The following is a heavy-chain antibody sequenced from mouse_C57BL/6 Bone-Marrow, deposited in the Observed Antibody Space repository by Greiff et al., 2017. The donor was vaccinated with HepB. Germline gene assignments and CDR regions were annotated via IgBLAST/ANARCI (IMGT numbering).Heavy chain of an antibody. V-gene: IGHV1-82*01. J-gene: IGHJ1*03. D-gene: IGHD1-1*01. Sequence: QVQLKESGPELVKPGASVKISCKASGYAFSSSWMNWVKQRPGKGLEWIGRIYPGDGDTNYNGKFKGKATLTADKSSSTAYMQLSSLTSEDSAVYFCATRNLFSYGSSGWYFDVWGTGTTVTVSS. CDR1: GYAFSSSW. CDR2: IYPGDGDT. CDR3: ATRNLFSYGSSGWYFDV.